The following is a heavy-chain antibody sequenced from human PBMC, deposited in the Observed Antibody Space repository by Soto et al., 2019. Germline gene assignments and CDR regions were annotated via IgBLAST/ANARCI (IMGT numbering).Heavy chain of an antibody. V-gene: IGHV3-72*01. CDR1: GFTFSDHY. CDR3: ARGGYCSSASCYTDYYAMDV. CDR2: TRNKANSYTT. Sequence: ESGGGLVQPGGSLRLSCVASGFTFSDHYMDWVRQAPGKGLEWVGRTRNKANSYTTEYAASVKGRFTISRDDSKNSLYLQMNSLKTEDTAVYYCARGGYCSSASCYTDYYAMDVWGQGTTVTVSS. D-gene: IGHD2-2*02. J-gene: IGHJ6*02.